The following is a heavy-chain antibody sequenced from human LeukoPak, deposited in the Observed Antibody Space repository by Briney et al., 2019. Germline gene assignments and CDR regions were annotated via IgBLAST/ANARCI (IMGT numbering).Heavy chain of an antibody. Sequence: PGGSLRLSCAASGFIFSNYWMSWLRQAPGKGLEWVANIKQDGSEKYYVDSVKGRFTISRDNAKNSLYLQMNSLRAEDTAVYYCARQGWDIVVVVAANDYWGQGTLVTVSS. CDR2: IKQDGSEK. D-gene: IGHD2-15*01. V-gene: IGHV3-7*01. J-gene: IGHJ4*02. CDR3: ARQGWDIVVVVAANDY. CDR1: GFIFSNYW.